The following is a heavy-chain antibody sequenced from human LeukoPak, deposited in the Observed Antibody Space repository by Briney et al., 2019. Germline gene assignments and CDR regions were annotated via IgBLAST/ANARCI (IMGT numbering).Heavy chain of an antibody. CDR3: ARERVGYYYYMDV. CDR1: GFTFSSYW. Sequence: LSCAASGFTFSSYWMSWVRQAPGKGLEWIGEINHSGSTNYNPSLRSRVTISVDTSKNQLSLKLSSVTAADTAVYYCARERVGYYYYMDVWGKGTTVTVSS. V-gene: IGHV4-34*01. CDR2: INHSGST. D-gene: IGHD2-2*01. J-gene: IGHJ6*03.